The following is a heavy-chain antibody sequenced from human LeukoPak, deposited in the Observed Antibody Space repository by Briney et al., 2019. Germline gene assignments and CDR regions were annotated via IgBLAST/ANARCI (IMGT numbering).Heavy chain of an antibody. CDR1: GFTFSSYW. J-gene: IGHJ1*01. D-gene: IGHD3-22*01. Sequence: GGSLRLSCAASGFTFSSYWMHWVRHAPGKGLVWVSRIKSDGSTNYADSVKGRFTISRDKAKNTVSLQMNSLRAEDTGVYYCARAPSEIGGYYPEYFRHWGQGTLVTVSS. CDR3: ARAPSEIGGYYPEYFRH. V-gene: IGHV3-74*01. CDR2: IKSDGST.